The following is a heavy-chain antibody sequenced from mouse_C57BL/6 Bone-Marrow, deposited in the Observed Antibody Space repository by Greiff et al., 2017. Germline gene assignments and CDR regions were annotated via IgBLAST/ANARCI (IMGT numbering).Heavy chain of an antibody. CDR2: GQGLDWIG. J-gene: IGHJ2*01. CDR1: YTFS. V-gene: IGHV1-87*01. D-gene: IGHD1-1*01. CDR3: SEDSAVYYCASHYYGSSYFDY. Sequence: LEESGPELARPWASVKISCQAFYTFSRRVNFAIRDTNYWMQWVKQRLGQGLDWIGAIYHGNGDNSYNQKFKGKATLTSDESSSTANMQLSSLTSEDSAVYYCASHYYGSSYFDYGAQGTTLTVSS.